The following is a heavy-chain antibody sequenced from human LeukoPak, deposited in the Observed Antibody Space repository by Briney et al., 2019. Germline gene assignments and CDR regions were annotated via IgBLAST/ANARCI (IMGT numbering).Heavy chain of an antibody. CDR2: ISSSGSTK. CDR3: ARASITMVRGELVYYFDF. Sequence: GGSLRLSCAASGFTFSDHYMDWVRQAPGKGLEWVSYISSSGSTKYYADSVKGRFTISRDNAKNSLYLQMNSLRAEDTAVYYCARASITMVRGELVYYFDFWGQGTLVTVSS. J-gene: IGHJ4*02. CDR1: GFTFSDHY. V-gene: IGHV3-11*04. D-gene: IGHD3-10*01.